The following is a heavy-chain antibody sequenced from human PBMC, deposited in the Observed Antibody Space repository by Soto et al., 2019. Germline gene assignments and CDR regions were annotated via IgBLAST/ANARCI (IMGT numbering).Heavy chain of an antibody. V-gene: IGHV3-23*01. D-gene: IGHD4-17*01. CDR2: ISSTGGTT. CDR3: AHPRGYGVFDAVDI. J-gene: IGHJ3*02. CDR1: GFLFSTYA. Sequence: EVQLLESEGGLAHPGGSLTLSCAASGFLFSTYAMNWVRQAPGKGLEWVSAISSTGGTTYYAESVRGRFIISRDNSINTLYLQMSSLRTEDTALYYCAHPRGYGVFDAVDIWGQGTMVTVSS.